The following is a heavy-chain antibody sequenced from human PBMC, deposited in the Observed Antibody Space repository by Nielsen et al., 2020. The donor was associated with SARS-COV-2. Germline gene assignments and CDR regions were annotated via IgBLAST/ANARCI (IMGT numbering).Heavy chain of an antibody. Sequence: GGSLRLSCAASGFTFSSYGMHWVRQAPGKGLEWVAVISYDGSNKYYADSVKGRFTISRDNSKNTLYLQMNSLRAEDTAVYYCARARGIWFGEYWGQGTLVTVSS. CDR1: GFTFSSYG. CDR3: ARARGIWFGEY. D-gene: IGHD3-10*01. V-gene: IGHV3-30*03. CDR2: ISYDGSNK. J-gene: IGHJ4*02.